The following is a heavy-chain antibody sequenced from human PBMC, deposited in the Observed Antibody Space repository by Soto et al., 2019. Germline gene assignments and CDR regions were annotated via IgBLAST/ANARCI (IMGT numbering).Heavy chain of an antibody. CDR3: ARVGCSSTSCYGVDAFDI. V-gene: IGHV3-7*01. J-gene: IGHJ3*02. Sequence: GGSLRLSCAASGFTFSSYWMSWVRQAPGKGLEWVANIKQDGSEKYYVDSVKGRFTIPRDNAKNPLYLQMSSLRAEDTAVYYCARVGCSSTSCYGVDAFDIWGQGTMVTVSS. CDR1: GFTFSSYW. CDR2: IKQDGSEK. D-gene: IGHD2-2*01.